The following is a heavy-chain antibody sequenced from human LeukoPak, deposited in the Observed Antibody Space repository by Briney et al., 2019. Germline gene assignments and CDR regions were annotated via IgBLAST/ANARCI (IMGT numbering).Heavy chain of an antibody. V-gene: IGHV1-18*01. CDR3: ARANSYTDY. J-gene: IGHJ4*02. Sequence: AAVKVSCEASGYTFTNFGISWVRQAPGEGLEWMGWISAHSGNTNYAQNLQGRVTMTTDTSASTAYMELRSLRSDDTAVYFCARANSYTDYWGQGTLVAVSS. CDR1: GYTFTNFG. D-gene: IGHD2-8*01. CDR2: ISAHSGNT.